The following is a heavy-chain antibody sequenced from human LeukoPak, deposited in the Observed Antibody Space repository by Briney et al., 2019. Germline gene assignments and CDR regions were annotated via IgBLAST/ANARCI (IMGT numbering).Heavy chain of an antibody. J-gene: IGHJ1*01. CDR2: INPNSGGT. CDR3: ASGDSSGYYLAYFQH. V-gene: IGHV1-2*02. D-gene: IGHD3-22*01. Sequence: ASVKVPCKASGYSFTSFGITWVRQAPGQGLEWMGWINPNSGGTNYAQKFQGRVTMTRDTSISTAYMELSRLRSDDTAVYYCASGDSSGYYLAYFQHWGQGTLVTVSS. CDR1: GYSFTSFG.